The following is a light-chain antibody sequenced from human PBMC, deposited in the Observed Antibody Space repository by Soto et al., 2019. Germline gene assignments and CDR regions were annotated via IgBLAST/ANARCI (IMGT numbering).Light chain of an antibody. CDR2: GAS. Sequence: EKLFTHSPSALSVSPGEIATLSCSASQSVRNNLAWYQQKPGQAPRLLIYGASTRATGIPARFSGSGSGTDFTLTISRLEPEDFAVYYCQLGTFGQGTRLEIK. CDR3: QLGT. CDR1: QSVRNN. J-gene: IGKJ5*01. V-gene: IGKV3-15*01.